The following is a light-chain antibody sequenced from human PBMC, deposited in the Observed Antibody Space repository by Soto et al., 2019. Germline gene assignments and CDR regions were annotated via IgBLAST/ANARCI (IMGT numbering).Light chain of an antibody. Sequence: QSALTQPRSVSGSPGQSVTISCTGTSSDVGGYNFVSWYQHPPGKAPKLMLYDVTNRPSGVPDRFSGSKSDNTASLTISGFQAEDEADYYCCSYAGSDTYVFGTGTKLTVL. CDR1: SSDVGGYNF. V-gene: IGLV2-11*01. CDR3: CSYAGSDTYV. CDR2: DVT. J-gene: IGLJ1*01.